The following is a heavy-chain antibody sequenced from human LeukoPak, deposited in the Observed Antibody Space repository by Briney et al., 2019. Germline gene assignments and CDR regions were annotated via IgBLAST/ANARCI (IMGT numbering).Heavy chain of an antibody. CDR2: INPNSGGT. Sequence: GASVKVSCKASGYTFTGNYMHWVRQGPGQGLEWMGWINPNSGGTNYAQKFQGRVTMTRDTSISTAYMELSRLRSDDTAVYYCARVITIFGDFDYWGQGTLVTVSS. J-gene: IGHJ4*02. V-gene: IGHV1-2*02. CDR3: ARVITIFGDFDY. CDR1: GYTFTGNY. D-gene: IGHD3-3*01.